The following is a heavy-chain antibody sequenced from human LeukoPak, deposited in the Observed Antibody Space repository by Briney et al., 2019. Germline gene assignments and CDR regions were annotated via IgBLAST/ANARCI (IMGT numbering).Heavy chain of an antibody. J-gene: IGHJ4*02. V-gene: IGHV3-48*03. Sequence: GGSLRLSCAASGFTFSSYEMNWVRQAPGKGLEWVSYISSSGSTIYYADSVKGRFTISRDNAKNSLYLQMNSLRAEDTAVYYCARALYDFWSGYWDYRGQGTLVTVSS. CDR3: ARALYDFWSGYWDY. D-gene: IGHD3-3*01. CDR1: GFTFSSYE. CDR2: ISSSGSTI.